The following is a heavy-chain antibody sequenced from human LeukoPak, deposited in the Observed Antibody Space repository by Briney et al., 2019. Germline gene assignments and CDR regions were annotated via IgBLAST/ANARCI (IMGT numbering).Heavy chain of an antibody. D-gene: IGHD3-16*01. CDR1: GGTFSSYA. CDR3: ARDNSLSGGVRNNWFDA. Sequence: ASVKVSCKASGGTFSSYAISWVRQAPGQGLEWMGGIIPIFGTANYAQKFQGRVTITADKSTSTAYMELSSLRSDDTAVYYCARDNSLSGGVRNNWFDAWGQGTLVTVSS. J-gene: IGHJ5*02. CDR2: IIPIFGTA. V-gene: IGHV1-69*06.